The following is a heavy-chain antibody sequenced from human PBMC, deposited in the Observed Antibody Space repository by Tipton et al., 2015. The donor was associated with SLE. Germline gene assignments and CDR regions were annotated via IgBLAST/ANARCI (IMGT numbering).Heavy chain of an antibody. V-gene: IGHV4-38-2*01. D-gene: IGHD5-18*01. CDR2: IHHRGST. J-gene: IGHJ6*02. CDR1: GHSISSGFY. CDR3: ARWIPLTGINV. Sequence: TLSLTCSVSGHSISSGFYWGWVRQPPGKGLEYIGEIHHRGSTNYKSSLRGRVTISVDKSKNQFSLKLTSVTAADTAVYYCARWIPLTGINVWGQGATVTVSS.